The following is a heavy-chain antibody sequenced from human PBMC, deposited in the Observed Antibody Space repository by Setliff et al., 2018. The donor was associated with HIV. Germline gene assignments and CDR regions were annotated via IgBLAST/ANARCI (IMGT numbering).Heavy chain of an antibody. V-gene: IGHV5-51*01. D-gene: IGHD5-18*01. CDR3: ARHPIHTYGYGAFDF. Sequence: GESLKISCGGSGYSFSRYWIGWVRQMPGKGLEWMGVIYPGDSSSKYSPSFQGQVTISVDTSISTAYLQWNSLKASDTAIYYCARHPIHTYGYGAFDFWGRGTLVTVSS. CDR1: GYSFSRYW. CDR2: IYPGDSSS. J-gene: IGHJ4*02.